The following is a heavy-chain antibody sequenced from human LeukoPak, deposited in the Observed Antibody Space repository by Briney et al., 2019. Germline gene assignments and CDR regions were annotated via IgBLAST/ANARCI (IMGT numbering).Heavy chain of an antibody. J-gene: IGHJ3*01. V-gene: IGHV1-2*02. CDR2: INPNSGDT. CDR3: ARDGAFDF. Sequence: GASVKVSCKASGYTFTGYYMHWVRQAPGQGLEWMGWINPNSGDTNSAQKSQGRVTMSRDTSVSTAYMELSSLRADDTAVYYCARDGAFDFWGQGTMVTVSS. CDR1: GYTFTGYY.